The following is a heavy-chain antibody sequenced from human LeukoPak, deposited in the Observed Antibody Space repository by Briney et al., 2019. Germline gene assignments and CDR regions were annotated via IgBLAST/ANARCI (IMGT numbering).Heavy chain of an antibody. J-gene: IGHJ5*02. Sequence: GGSLRLSCAASGFTFSSYAMSWVRQAPGKGLEWVSAISGSGGSTYYADSVKGRFTMSRESAENSLYLQMNSLRAGDTAVYYCAKAVAGTHWFDPWGQGTLVIVSS. CDR3: AKAVAGTHWFDP. CDR2: ISGSGGST. CDR1: GFTFSSYA. V-gene: IGHV3-23*01. D-gene: IGHD6-19*01.